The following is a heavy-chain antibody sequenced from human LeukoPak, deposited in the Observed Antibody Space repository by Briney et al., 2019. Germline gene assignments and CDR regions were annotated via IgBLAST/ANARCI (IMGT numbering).Heavy chain of an antibody. D-gene: IGHD3-3*01. V-gene: IGHV4-30-4*08. Sequence: SETLSLTCTVSGGSISSGDYYWSWIRQPPGKGLEWIGYIYYSGSTYYNPSLKSRVTISVDTSKNQFSLKLSSVTAADTAVYYCARGTPTYDFWSGYYIAAFDYWGQGTLVTVSS. CDR2: IYYSGST. CDR1: GGSISSGDYY. J-gene: IGHJ4*02. CDR3: ARGTPTYDFWSGYYIAAFDY.